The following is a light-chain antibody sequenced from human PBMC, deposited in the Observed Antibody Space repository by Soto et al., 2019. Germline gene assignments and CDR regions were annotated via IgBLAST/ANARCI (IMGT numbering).Light chain of an antibody. CDR3: QQRSNWSPRLT. Sequence: EIVLTQSPATLYLSPGERATLSCRASQSVSSYLAWYQQKPGQAPRLLIYDASNRATGIPARFSGSGSGTDFTLNISSLEPEDFAVYYCQQRSNWSPRLTFGGGIKVEIK. J-gene: IGKJ4*01. CDR1: QSVSSY. V-gene: IGKV3-11*01. CDR2: DAS.